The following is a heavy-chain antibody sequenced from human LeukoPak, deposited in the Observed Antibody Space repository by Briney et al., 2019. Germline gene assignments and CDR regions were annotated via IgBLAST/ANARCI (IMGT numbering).Heavy chain of an antibody. CDR3: ARAAYCSSTNCYGFDY. D-gene: IGHD2-2*01. Sequence: SETLSLTCTVSGGSISGYYWSWIRQPPGKGLEWIGEINHSGSTNYNPSLKSRVTISVDTSKNQFSLKLTSVTAADTAVYYCARAAYCSSTNCYGFDYWGQGTLVTVSS. CDR2: INHSGST. J-gene: IGHJ4*02. CDR1: GGSISGYY. V-gene: IGHV4-34*01.